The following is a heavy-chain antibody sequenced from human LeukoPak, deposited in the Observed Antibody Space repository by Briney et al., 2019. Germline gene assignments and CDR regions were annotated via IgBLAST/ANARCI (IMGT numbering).Heavy chain of an antibody. CDR3: ARHQSAGSGYNWFDP. J-gene: IGHJ5*02. CDR1: GYSFAIYW. Sequence: GEPLKISCKGSGYSFAIYWIAWVRPMPGKGLEWMGIIYPDDSDTRYSPSFQGQVTISADKSISTAYLQWSSLKASDTAMYYCARHQSAGSGYNWFDPWGQGTLVTVSS. D-gene: IGHD3-10*01. V-gene: IGHV5-51*01. CDR2: IYPDDSDT.